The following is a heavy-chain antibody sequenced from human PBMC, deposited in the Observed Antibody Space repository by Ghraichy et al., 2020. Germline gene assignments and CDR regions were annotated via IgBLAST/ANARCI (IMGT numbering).Heavy chain of an antibody. CDR1: GFTFSSYA. J-gene: IGHJ5*02. V-gene: IGHV3-23*01. D-gene: IGHD1-1*01. Sequence: GESLNISCAASGFTFSSYAMSWVRQAPGKGLEWVSAISGSGGSTYYADSVKGRFTISRDNSKNTLYLQMNSLRAEDTAVYYCAKDPFWNDPPENWFDPWGQGTLVTVSS. CDR2: ISGSGGST. CDR3: AKDPFWNDPPENWFDP.